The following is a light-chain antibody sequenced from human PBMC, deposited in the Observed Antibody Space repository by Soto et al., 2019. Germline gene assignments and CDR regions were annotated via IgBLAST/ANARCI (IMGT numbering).Light chain of an antibody. CDR3: SSYAGSNSPYV. J-gene: IGLJ1*01. Sequence: QSALTQPPSASGSPGQSVTISCTGTSSDVGGYNYVSWYQQHPGKAPKLMIYEVTKRPSGVPDRFSGSKSGNTASLTVSGPQAEYEADYYCSSYAGSNSPYVFGTRTQLTVL. V-gene: IGLV2-8*01. CDR1: SSDVGGYNY. CDR2: EVT.